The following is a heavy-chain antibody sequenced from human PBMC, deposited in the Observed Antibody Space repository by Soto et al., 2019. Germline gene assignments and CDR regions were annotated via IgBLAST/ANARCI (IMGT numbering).Heavy chain of an antibody. CDR2: IYYSGST. CDR3: ARLRAGVHYDY. D-gene: IGHD3-10*01. J-gene: IGHJ4*02. CDR1: SGSISSDY. Sequence: SETLSLTCTVSSGSISSDYWSWIRQPPGKGLEWIGYIYYSGSTNYNPSLKSRVTISVDTSKKQFSLELSSVTAADTAVYYCARLRAGVHYDYWGQGTLVTVS. V-gene: IGHV4-59*08.